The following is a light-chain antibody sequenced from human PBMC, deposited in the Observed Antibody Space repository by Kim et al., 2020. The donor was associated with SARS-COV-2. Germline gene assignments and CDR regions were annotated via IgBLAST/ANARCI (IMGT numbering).Light chain of an antibody. J-gene: IGKJ1*01. CDR3: QQRNKWPRT. Sequence: LSPGERATLSCRASQSISTDLAWYQQKPGQAPRLFIYDASNRATGIPARFSGGGSGTDFTLTVSSLEPEDSAVYYCQQRNKWPRTFGQGTKVEIK. CDR1: QSISTD. CDR2: DAS. V-gene: IGKV3-11*01.